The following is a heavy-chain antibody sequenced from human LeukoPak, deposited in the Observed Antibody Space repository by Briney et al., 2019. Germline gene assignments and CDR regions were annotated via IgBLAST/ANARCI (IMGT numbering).Heavy chain of an antibody. CDR3: AKDLFWSGSIGYYYGMDV. D-gene: IGHD3-3*01. J-gene: IGHJ6*02. CDR1: GFTFSSYA. V-gene: IGHV3-23*01. CDR2: ISGSGGST. Sequence: GRSLRLSCAASGFTFSSYAMHWVRQAPGKGLEWVSAISGSGGSTYYADSVKGRFTISRDNSKNTLYLQMNSLRAEDTAVYYCAKDLFWSGSIGYYYGMDVWGQGTTVTVSS.